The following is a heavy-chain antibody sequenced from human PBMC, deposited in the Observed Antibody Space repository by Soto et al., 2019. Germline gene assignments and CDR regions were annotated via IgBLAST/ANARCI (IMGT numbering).Heavy chain of an antibody. CDR3: AKAPRVVVPAATDY. V-gene: IGHV3-23*01. CDR2: ISGSAGST. CDR1: GFTFSSYS. J-gene: IGHJ4*02. Sequence: GGSLRLSCAASGFTFSSYSMSWVRQAPGKGLEWVSAISGSAGSTYYADSVKGRFTISRDNSKNTLYLQMNSLRAEDTAVYYCAKAPRVVVPAATDYRGQGTLVHVSS. D-gene: IGHD2-2*01.